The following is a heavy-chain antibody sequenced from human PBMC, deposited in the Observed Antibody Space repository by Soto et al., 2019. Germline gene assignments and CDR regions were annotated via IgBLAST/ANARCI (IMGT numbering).Heavy chain of an antibody. J-gene: IGHJ6*02. CDR1: GGSFSGYY. CDR3: ARGGRGYSYGYRVYYGMDV. V-gene: IGHV4-34*01. D-gene: IGHD5-18*01. CDR2: INHSGST. Sequence: PSETLSLTCAVYGGSFSGYYWSWIRQPPGKGLEWIGEINHSGSTNYNPSLKSRVTISVDTSKNQFSLKLCSVTAADTAVYYCARGGRGYSYGYRVYYGMDVWGQGTTVTVSS.